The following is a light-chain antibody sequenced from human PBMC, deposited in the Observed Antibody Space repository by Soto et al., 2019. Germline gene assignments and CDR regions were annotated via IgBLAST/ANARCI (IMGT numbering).Light chain of an antibody. CDR3: TSYTSSSTPV. J-gene: IGLJ1*01. V-gene: IGLV2-14*01. CDR2: EVS. Sequence: QSMLTQPASVSGSPGQAITISCTGTSSDVGGYNYVSWYQQHPDKAPKLMIYEVSNRPSGVSDRFSGSKSGNTASLTISGLQAEDEADYYCTSYTSSSTPVFGTGTKVTVL. CDR1: SSDVGGYNY.